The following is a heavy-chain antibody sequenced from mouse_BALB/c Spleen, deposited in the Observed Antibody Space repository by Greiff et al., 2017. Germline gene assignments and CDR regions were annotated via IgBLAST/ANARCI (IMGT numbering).Heavy chain of an antibody. D-gene: IGHD5-5*01. V-gene: IGHV5-6*01. Sequence: EVQLVESGGDLVKPGGSLKLSCAASGFTFSSYGMSWVRQTPDKRLEWVATISSGGSYTYYPDSVKGRFTSSRDNAKNTLCLQMSSLKAEDTAMYYGASLSYLDAMDYWGQGTSVTVSS. CDR2: ISSGGSYT. CDR3: ASLSYLDAMDY. CDR1: GFTFSSYG. J-gene: IGHJ4*01.